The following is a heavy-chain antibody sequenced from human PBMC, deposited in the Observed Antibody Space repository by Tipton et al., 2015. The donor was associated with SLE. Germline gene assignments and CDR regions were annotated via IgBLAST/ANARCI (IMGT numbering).Heavy chain of an antibody. D-gene: IGHD3-3*01. CDR3: ARLEDPFGIFGVPKGWFDP. Sequence: LRLSCNVSGGPITSYYWSWIRQPPGKGLEWIGYIYYSGSTNYNPSLKSRVTMSVDTSKNQFSLRLTSVTAADTAVYYCARLEDPFGIFGVPKGWFDPWGQGTLVTVSS. CDR1: GGPITSYY. CDR2: IYYSGST. J-gene: IGHJ5*02. V-gene: IGHV4-59*01.